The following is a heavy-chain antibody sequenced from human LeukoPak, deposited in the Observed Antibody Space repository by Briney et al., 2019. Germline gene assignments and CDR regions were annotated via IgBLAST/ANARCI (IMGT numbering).Heavy chain of an antibody. V-gene: IGHV3-21*01. J-gene: IGHJ4*02. CDR2: ITSSSSYI. Sequence: GGSLRLSCAASGFTFSSYSMNWVRQAPGKGLEWVSSITSSSSYIYYADSVKGRFTISRDNAKNSLYLQMNSLRAEDTAVYYCAREHNFFYYDSSGYYPSPFDYWGQGTLVTVSS. CDR3: AREHNFFYYDSSGYYPSPFDY. CDR1: GFTFSSYS. D-gene: IGHD3-22*01.